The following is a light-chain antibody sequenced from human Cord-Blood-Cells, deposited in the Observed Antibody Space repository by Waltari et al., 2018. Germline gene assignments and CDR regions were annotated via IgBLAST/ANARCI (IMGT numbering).Light chain of an antibody. V-gene: IGKV3-11*01. CDR1: QSVSSY. Sequence: EIVLTQSPATLSLSPGERATLSYRASQSVSSYLVWYQQKPGQAPRLLIYHASNRTTGIPARFSGSGSGTDFTLTISSLEPEDFAVYYCQQRSNWPPVTFGPGTKVDIK. CDR3: QQRSNWPPVT. J-gene: IGKJ3*01. CDR2: HAS.